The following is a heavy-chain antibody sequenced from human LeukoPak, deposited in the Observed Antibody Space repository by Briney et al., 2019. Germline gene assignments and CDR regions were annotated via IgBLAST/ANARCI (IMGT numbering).Heavy chain of an antibody. CDR2: IYSCGST. Sequence: RGSLRLSCAASGLTVCSNYMSWGRQAAGKGLEWVSVIYSCGSTSYADSVKGRFTISRQNSKNTLYLQMNSLRAEDTVVYYCSRRAGGDFDYWGQGTLVTVSS. D-gene: IGHD3-10*01. CDR1: GLTVCSNY. CDR3: SRRAGGDFDY. J-gene: IGHJ4*02. V-gene: IGHV3-53*04.